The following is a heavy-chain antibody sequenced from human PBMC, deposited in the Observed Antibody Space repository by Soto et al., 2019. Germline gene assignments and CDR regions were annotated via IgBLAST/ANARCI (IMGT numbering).Heavy chain of an antibody. J-gene: IGHJ4*02. CDR2: IDSDGGSI. Sequence: EVQLVESGGGLVQPGGSLRLSCEASGFTLSSHWMNWVRQAPGKGLVWVSRIDSDGGSITYADSVKGRFTISRDNAKNTRYLQMNSLRAADTAVYYCAREVSSGWHFDYWGQGTLVTVSS. V-gene: IGHV3-74*01. CDR1: GFTLSSHW. D-gene: IGHD6-19*01. CDR3: AREVSSGWHFDY.